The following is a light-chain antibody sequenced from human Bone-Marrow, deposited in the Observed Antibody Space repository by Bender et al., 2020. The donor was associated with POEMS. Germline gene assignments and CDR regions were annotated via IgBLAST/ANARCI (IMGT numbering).Light chain of an antibody. Sequence: QSALTQPRSVSGSPGQSVTISCTGTSSDVGAYNYVSWYQHQSGKAPKLIIYDVNNRPSGVPDRFSGSKSGTSASLAITGLQAEDEGDYYCQSYDNSLGGWVFGGGTKLTVL. V-gene: IGLV2-11*01. CDR3: QSYDNSLGGWV. CDR1: SSDVGAYNY. CDR2: DVN. J-gene: IGLJ3*02.